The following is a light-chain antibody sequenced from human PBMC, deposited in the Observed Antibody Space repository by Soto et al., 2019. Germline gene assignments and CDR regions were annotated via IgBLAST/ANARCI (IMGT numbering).Light chain of an antibody. CDR3: QQSGSSPPT. V-gene: IGKV3-20*01. Sequence: ESVYMQAPRTLSISPGERAALSCRASQSVSSKFLAWYQQKPGQAPRLLIYAASNRATGIPDRFSGSGSETDLTLTISRLEPEDFAVYYCQQSGSSPPTFGQGTKV. CDR1: QSVSSKF. J-gene: IGKJ1*01. CDR2: AAS.